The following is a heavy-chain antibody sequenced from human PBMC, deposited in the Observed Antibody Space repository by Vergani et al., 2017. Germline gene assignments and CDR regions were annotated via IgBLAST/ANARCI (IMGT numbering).Heavy chain of an antibody. CDR2: ISSSSSYR. V-gene: IGHV3-21*01. J-gene: IGHJ1*01. Sequence: EVQLVESGGGLVKPGGSLRLSCVASGFTFGSYSMNWVRQAPGKGLEWVSFISSSSSYRYYAASVKGRFTISRDNGEYSLLLQMNSLRPEDTAVYYCASGVPGYQLATQYFQHWCQGTLVTVSS. CDR3: ASGVPGYQLATQYFQH. D-gene: IGHD2-2*01. CDR1: GFTFGSYS.